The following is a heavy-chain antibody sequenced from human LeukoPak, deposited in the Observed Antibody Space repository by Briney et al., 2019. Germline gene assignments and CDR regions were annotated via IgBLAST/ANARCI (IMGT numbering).Heavy chain of an antibody. D-gene: IGHD4-17*01. CDR1: GGSISSYY. CDR3: ARDLTTVTTRWFDP. J-gene: IGHJ5*02. V-gene: IGHV4-4*07. Sequence: PSETLSLTCTVSGGSISSYYWSWIRQPAGKGLEWIGRIYTSGSTNYNPSLKSRVTMSVDTSKNQFSLKLSSVTAADTAVYYCARDLTTVTTRWFDPWGQGTLVTVSS. CDR2: IYTSGST.